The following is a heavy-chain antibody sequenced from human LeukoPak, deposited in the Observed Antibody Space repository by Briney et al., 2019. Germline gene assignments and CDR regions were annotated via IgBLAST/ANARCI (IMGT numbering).Heavy chain of an antibody. Sequence: GASVKVSCTVSGYTLTELSMQWVRQAPGKGLERMGGFDPEDGETIYAQKFQGRVTMTEDTSTDTAYMELSSLRSEDTAVYYCATYYYDSSGYYLTLGYWGQGTLVTVSA. V-gene: IGHV1-24*01. CDR3: ATYYYDSSGYYLTLGY. D-gene: IGHD3-22*01. CDR2: FDPEDGET. J-gene: IGHJ4*02. CDR1: GYTLTELS.